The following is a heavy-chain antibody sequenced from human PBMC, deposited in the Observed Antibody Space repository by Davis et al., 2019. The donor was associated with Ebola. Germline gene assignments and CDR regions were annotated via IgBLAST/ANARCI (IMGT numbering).Heavy chain of an antibody. V-gene: IGHV3-7*01. J-gene: IGHJ6*04. CDR3: ARERTTVTTNRNYYYGMDV. Sequence: GGSLRLSCAASGFPFSVYFMDWVRQAPGKGLEWVANINQDGSDQQYVGSVEGRFTISRDNAKNTLFLQMNSLRAEDTAVYYCARERTTVTTNRNYYYGMDVWGKGTTVTVSS. CDR2: INQDGSDQ. D-gene: IGHD4-17*01. CDR1: GFPFSVYF.